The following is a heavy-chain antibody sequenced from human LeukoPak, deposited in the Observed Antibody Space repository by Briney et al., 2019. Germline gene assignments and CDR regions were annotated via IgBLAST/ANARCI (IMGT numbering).Heavy chain of an antibody. D-gene: IGHD3-22*01. V-gene: IGHV4-59*01. Sequence: PSETLSLTCTVSGDSISSSYWSWIRQPPGKRLEWVGYVHYTGKTNYNPSLNNRATISVDMSKNQFSLTLTSVTLADTAVYYCARGYYDRSGSSNPFDSWGQGTLVTVSS. CDR3: ARGYYDRSGSSNPFDS. CDR2: VHYTGKT. J-gene: IGHJ4*02. CDR1: GDSISSSY.